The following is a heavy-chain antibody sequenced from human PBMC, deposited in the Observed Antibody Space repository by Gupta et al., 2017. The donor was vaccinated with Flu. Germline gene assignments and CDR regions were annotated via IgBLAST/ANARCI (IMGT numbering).Heavy chain of an antibody. CDR2: ISSSGSPI. V-gene: IGHV3-48*03. CDR3: ARDTEYCSSTTCQDDS. Sequence: RLVESGGGLVQPGGSLRLSCAASGLSFRSYEMNWVRQAPGKGLEWVAYISSSGSPIYYADSVRGRFTISRDNTKRTLYLEMNSLRVDDTAFYYCARDTEYCSSTTCQDDSWGQGTLVTVS. J-gene: IGHJ4*02. D-gene: IGHD2-2*01. CDR1: GLSFRSYE.